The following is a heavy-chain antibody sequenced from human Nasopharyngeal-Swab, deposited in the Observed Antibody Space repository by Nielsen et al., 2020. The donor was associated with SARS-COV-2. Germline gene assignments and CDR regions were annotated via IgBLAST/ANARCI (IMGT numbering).Heavy chain of an antibody. CDR3: ANTQWLGRDYFDY. CDR2: IYYSGST. V-gene: IGHV4-39*01. D-gene: IGHD6-19*01. J-gene: IGHJ4*02. Sequence: RQAPGKGLEWIGSIYYSGSTYYNPSLKNRVTISVDTSKNQFSLKLSSVTAADTAVYYCANTQWLGRDYFDYWGQGTLVTVSS.